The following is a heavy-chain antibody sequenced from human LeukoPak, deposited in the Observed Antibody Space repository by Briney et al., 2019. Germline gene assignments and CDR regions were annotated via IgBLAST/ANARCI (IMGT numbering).Heavy chain of an antibody. CDR2: IKSDGSTT. Sequence: GGSLRLSCAASGFTFSSVNMNWVRQAPGKGLVWVSRIKSDGSTTTYADSVKGRFTISRDNAKNTLYLQMNSLRAEDTAVYYCARVVDTHFDYWGQGTLVTVSS. CDR1: GFTFSSVN. V-gene: IGHV3-74*01. J-gene: IGHJ4*02. D-gene: IGHD5-18*01. CDR3: ARVVDTHFDY.